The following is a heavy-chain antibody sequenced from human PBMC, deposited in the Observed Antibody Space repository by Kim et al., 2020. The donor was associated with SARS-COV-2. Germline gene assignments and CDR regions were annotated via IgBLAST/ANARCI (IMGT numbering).Heavy chain of an antibody. CDR1: GFTFSSYA. Sequence: GGSLRLSCAASGFTFSSYAMHWVRQAPGKGLEWVAVISYGGSNKYYVDSVKGRFTISRDNSKNTLYLQMNSLRAEDTAVYYCAREHTPAVVVYNWFDPWGQGTLVTVSS. D-gene: IGHD3-22*01. CDR2: ISYGGSNK. CDR3: AREHTPAVVVYNWFDP. V-gene: IGHV3-30*04. J-gene: IGHJ5*02.